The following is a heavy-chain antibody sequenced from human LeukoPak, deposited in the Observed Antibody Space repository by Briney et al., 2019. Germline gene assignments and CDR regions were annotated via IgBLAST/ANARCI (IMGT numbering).Heavy chain of an antibody. Sequence: PGGSLRLSCAASGFXFNSYGIHWVRQAPGKGLEWVAVISYDETDKYYADSVKGRFTVSRDNSKNTLYLQMNSLRAEDTAVYYCAKRYSSGWYYLDYWGQGTLVTVSS. V-gene: IGHV3-30*18. D-gene: IGHD6-19*01. J-gene: IGHJ4*02. CDR3: AKRYSSGWYYLDY. CDR2: ISYDETDK. CDR1: GFXFNSYG.